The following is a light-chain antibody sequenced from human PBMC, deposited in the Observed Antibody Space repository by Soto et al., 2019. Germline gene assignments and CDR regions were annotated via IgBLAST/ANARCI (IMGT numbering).Light chain of an antibody. Sequence: EIVMTQSPLSLPVTPGEPASISCRSSQSLLNNFGYSHLDWYLQKPGQSPQLLIYLGSNRASGVPDRFSGSGSGTDFTLKISRVEAEDVEVYYCMGALTCGGGTEVEVK. J-gene: IGKJ4*01. CDR3: MGALT. V-gene: IGKV2-28*01. CDR2: LGS. CDR1: QSLLNNFGYSH.